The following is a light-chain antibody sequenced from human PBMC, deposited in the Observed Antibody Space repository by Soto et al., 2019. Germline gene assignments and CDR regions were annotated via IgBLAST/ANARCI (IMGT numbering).Light chain of an antibody. V-gene: IGKV3-20*01. Sequence: EMVSTQSPRTLSCSPGKRATRHCKSSQSISSSYLAWYQQRPGQAPRLIIYGAYSRATGIPDTFSGSGSGTEFTLTIRRLEPEDFAVYYCQQYGSSPPFTFGKGTQVDIK. CDR2: GAY. CDR1: QSISSSY. J-gene: IGKJ1*01. CDR3: QQYGSSPPFT.